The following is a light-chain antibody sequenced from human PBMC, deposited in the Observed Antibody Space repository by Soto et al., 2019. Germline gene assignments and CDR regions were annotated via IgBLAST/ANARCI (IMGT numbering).Light chain of an antibody. V-gene: IGKV1-9*01. CDR1: QGISSY. J-gene: IGKJ2*01. Sequence: DIQLTQSPSFLSASVGDRVTITCRASQGISSYLAWYQQKPGKAPKLLIYAASTRESGVPSRFSGSGSGTEFTLTISSLQPEDFASYYCQQLNSYPLTFGQGTKLEIK. CDR3: QQLNSYPLT. CDR2: AAS.